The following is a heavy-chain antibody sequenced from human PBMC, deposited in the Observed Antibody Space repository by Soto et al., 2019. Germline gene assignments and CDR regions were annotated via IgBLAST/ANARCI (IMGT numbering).Heavy chain of an antibody. J-gene: IGHJ5*02. CDR2: IYYSGST. CDR3: ARGYNWFDP. Sequence: PSETLSLTCTVSGGSISSSTYYWGWIRQPPGKGLEWIGSIYYSGSTNYNPSLKSRVTISVDTSKNQFSLKVSSVTAADTAVYYCARGYNWFDPWGQGTLVTVSS. V-gene: IGHV4-39*07. CDR1: GGSISSSTYY.